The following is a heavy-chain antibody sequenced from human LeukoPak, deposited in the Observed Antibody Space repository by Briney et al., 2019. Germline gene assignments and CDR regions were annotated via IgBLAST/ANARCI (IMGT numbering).Heavy chain of an antibody. V-gene: IGHV3-21*01. CDR3: ARVWDYYDSSGYLYS. CDR1: GFTFSSYS. CDR2: ISGSGGST. D-gene: IGHD3-22*01. Sequence: GGSLRLSCAASGFTFSSYSMNWVRQAPGKGLEWVSAISGSGGSTYYADSVKGRFTISRDNAKNSLYLQMNSLRAEDTAVYYCARVWDYYDSSGYLYSWGQGTLVTVSS. J-gene: IGHJ4*02.